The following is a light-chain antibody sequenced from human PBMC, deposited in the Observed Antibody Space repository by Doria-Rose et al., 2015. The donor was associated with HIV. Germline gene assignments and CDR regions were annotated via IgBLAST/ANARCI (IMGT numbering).Light chain of an antibody. CDR1: QRLLYTSTNY. J-gene: IGKJ3*01. V-gene: IGKV4-1*01. CDR3: QQYYDTPS. CDR2: WAS. Sequence: TQSPESLGMTLGERANLNCKSHQRLLYTSTNYLAWYQQKPGQPPKLMIYWASTRQSGVPARFSGSGSGTDFTLTISSLEAEDVAVYYCQQYYDTPSFGPGTTVDIK.